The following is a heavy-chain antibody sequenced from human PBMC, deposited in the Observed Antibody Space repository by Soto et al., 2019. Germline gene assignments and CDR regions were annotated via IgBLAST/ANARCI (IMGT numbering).Heavy chain of an antibody. J-gene: IGHJ4*01. V-gene: IGHV4-59*01. Sequence: SETLSLTCTVSGGSMRNVYWSWIRQPPGKRLEWIGFIFHSGNAKYNPSLKSRVTISIDTSKSQSSLSLDSVTAADTAVYFCARAHAPTLPFDYWGLGTLVTVSS. D-gene: IGHD2-15*01. CDR3: ARAHAPTLPFDY. CDR1: GGSMRNVY. CDR2: IFHSGNA.